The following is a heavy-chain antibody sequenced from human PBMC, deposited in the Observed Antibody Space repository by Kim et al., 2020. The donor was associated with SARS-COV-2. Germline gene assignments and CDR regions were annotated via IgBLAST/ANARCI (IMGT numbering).Heavy chain of an antibody. CDR3: AKTGRRGYIYDVFDF. CDR1: GFSFSSYA. V-gene: IGHV3-23*01. CDR2: MCDTGGTT. D-gene: IGHD5-18*01. Sequence: GGSLRLSCAASGFSFSSYAMSWVRQAPGRGLEWVSVMCDTGGTTYYADSVMGRFTISRDNSKDTLYLQINSLNAEDTAVYFCAKTGRRGYIYDVFDFWG. J-gene: IGHJ3*01.